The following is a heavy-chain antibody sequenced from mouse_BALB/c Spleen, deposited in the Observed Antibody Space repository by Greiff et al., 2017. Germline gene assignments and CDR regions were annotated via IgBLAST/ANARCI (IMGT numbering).Heavy chain of an antibody. CDR2: INPSNGRT. Sequence: QVQLQQPGAELVKPGASVKLSCKASGYTFTSYWMHWVKQRPGQGLEWIGEINPSNGRTNYNEKFKSKATLTVDKSSSTAYMQLSSLTSEDSAVYYCARGEEFAYWGQGTLVTVSA. CDR1: GYTFTSYW. CDR3: ARGEEFAY. V-gene: IGHV1S81*02. J-gene: IGHJ3*01.